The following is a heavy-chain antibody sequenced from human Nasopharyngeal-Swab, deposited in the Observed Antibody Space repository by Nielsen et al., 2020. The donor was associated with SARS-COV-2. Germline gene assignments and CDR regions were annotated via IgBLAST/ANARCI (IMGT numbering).Heavy chain of an antibody. CDR2: ISYDGSNK. V-gene: IGHV3-30*03. CDR1: GFTFSSYG. CDR3: ADGAVAGDDAFDI. Sequence: GGSLRLSCAASGFTFSSYGMHWVRQAPGKGLEWVAVISYDGSNKYYADSVKGRFTISRDNSKNTLYLQMNSLRAEDTAVYYCADGAVAGDDAFDIWGQGTMVTVSS. J-gene: IGHJ3*02. D-gene: IGHD6-19*01.